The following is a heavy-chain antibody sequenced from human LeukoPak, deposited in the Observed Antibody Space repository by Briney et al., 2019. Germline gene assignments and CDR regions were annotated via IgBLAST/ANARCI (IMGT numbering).Heavy chain of an antibody. CDR3: ARGRKAVAGFGFDY. CDR1: GYTFTGYY. Sequence: ASVKVSCKASGYTFTGYYMHWVRQAPGQGLEWMGWINPNSGGTNYAQKFQGRVTMTRDTSISTAYMELSRLRSDDTAVYYCARGRKAVAGFGFDYWGQGTLVTVSS. CDR2: INPNSGGT. D-gene: IGHD6-19*01. J-gene: IGHJ4*02. V-gene: IGHV1-2*02.